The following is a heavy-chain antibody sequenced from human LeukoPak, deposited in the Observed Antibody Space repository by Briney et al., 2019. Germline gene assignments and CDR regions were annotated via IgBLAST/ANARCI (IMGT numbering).Heavy chain of an antibody. V-gene: IGHV3-49*03. CDR3: TREHTPYGSGLDAFDI. CDR1: GFTFGDYA. D-gene: IGHD3-10*01. J-gene: IGHJ3*02. CDR2: IRSKAYGGTT. Sequence: GGSLRLSCTASGFTFGDYAMSWFRQAPGKGLEWVGFIRSKAYGGTTEYAASVKGRFTISRDDSKSIAYLQMNSLKTEDTAVYYCTREHTPYGSGLDAFDIWGQGTMVTVSS.